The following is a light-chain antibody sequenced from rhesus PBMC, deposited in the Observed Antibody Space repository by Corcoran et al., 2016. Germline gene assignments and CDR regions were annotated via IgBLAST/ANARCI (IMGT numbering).Light chain of an antibody. V-gene: IGLV2-23*01. CDR3: SSYADSNTFV. Sequence: QAALTQPPSVSGSPGQSVTMSCTGTSSDIGLYNYVSWYQQQPGKAPKLRIYDVTKRPSGVSDRFSGSKSGNTASLTISGLQVEDEADYYCSSYADSNTFVFGSGTRLTVL. J-gene: IGLJ1*01. CDR1: SSDIGLYNY. CDR2: DVT.